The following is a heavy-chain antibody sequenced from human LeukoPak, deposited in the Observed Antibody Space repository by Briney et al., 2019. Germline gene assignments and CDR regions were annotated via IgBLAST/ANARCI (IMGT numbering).Heavy chain of an antibody. D-gene: IGHD2-15*01. CDR3: ARDPAKGAATYFDY. V-gene: IGHV3-30*04. J-gene: IGHJ4*02. CDR2: IPFDGGKI. Sequence: GGSLRLSCTASGLPFSNYAMNWVRQTPGKGLEWVALIPFDGGKIYYADSVKGRFTISRDNSKNTLFLQMNSLTVEDTAVYYCARDPAKGAATYFDYWGQGTLVTVSS. CDR1: GLPFSNYA.